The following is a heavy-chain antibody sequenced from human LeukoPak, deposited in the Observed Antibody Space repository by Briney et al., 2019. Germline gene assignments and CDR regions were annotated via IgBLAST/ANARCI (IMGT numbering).Heavy chain of an antibody. Sequence: GGSLRLSCAASGFTFSSYWMSWVRQAPGKGLEWVANIKQDGSEKYYVDSVKGRFTISRDNAKNSLYLQMNSLRAEDTAVYYCARGIAVAGKGYFDYWGQGTLVTVSS. CDR2: IKQDGSEK. D-gene: IGHD6-19*01. CDR3: ARGIAVAGKGYFDY. J-gene: IGHJ4*02. CDR1: GFTFSSYW. V-gene: IGHV3-7*04.